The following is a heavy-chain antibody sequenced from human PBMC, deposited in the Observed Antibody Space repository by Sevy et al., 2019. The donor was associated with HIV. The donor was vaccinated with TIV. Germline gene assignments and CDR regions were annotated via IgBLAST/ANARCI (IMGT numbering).Heavy chain of an antibody. CDR3: TRPVVAATRDYYGMDV. Sequence: GGSLRLSCAASGFTFSGSAMHWVRQASGKGLEWVGRIRSKAKSYATAYAASVKGRFTISRDDSKNTAYLQMNSLKTEDTAVYYCTRPVVAATRDYYGMDVWGQGTTVTVSS. J-gene: IGHJ6*02. D-gene: IGHD2-15*01. CDR2: IRSKAKSYAT. V-gene: IGHV3-73*01. CDR1: GFTFSGSA.